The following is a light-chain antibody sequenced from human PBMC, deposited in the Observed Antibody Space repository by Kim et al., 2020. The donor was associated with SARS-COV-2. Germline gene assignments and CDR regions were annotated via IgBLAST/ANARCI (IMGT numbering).Light chain of an antibody. CDR2: DIS. V-gene: IGKV3-11*01. CDR3: QQRGNRPGEVT. CDR1: QSVGKY. J-gene: IGKJ4*01. Sequence: EIVLTQSPATLSVSPGERATLSCRASQSVGKYFAWYQQKPGQPPRLIIYDISNRATGLPARFSGSGSGTDFTLTISSLEPEDLAVYYCQQRGNRPGEVTFGGGTKLEI.